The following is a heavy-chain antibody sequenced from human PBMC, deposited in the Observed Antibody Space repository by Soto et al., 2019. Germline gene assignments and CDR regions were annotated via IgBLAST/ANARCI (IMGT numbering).Heavy chain of an antibody. V-gene: IGHV4-59*08. Sequence: SETLSLTCTVSGGSISSYYWSWILQPPWKGLEWIGYIYYSGSTNYNPSLKSRVTMSVDTSKNQFSLKLSSVTAADTAVYYCARQSGYYDILTGYYKGPVAVWGQGTTVT. CDR1: GGSISSYY. D-gene: IGHD3-9*01. CDR2: IYYSGST. CDR3: ARQSGYYDILTGYYKGPVAV. J-gene: IGHJ6*02.